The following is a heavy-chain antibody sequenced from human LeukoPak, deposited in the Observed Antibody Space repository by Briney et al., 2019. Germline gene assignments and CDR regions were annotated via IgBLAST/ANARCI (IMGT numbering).Heavy chain of an antibody. CDR2: INSDESST. V-gene: IGHV3-74*01. CDR1: GFTFSSYW. Sequence: GGSLRLSCAASGFTFSSYWMHWVRQVPGKGLVWVSRINSDESSTSYADSVKGRFTISRDNAKNTLYLQMNSLRAEDTAVYYCAREGSSWYNKYYFDYWGQGTLVTVSS. CDR3: AREGSSWYNKYYFDY. D-gene: IGHD6-13*01. J-gene: IGHJ4*02.